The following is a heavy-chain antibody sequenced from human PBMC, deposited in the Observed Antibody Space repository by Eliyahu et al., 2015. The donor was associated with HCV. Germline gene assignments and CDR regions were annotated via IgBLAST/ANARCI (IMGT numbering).Heavy chain of an antibody. Sequence: QVQLQESGPGLVKPSETLSLTCTVSGGSISSYYWSWIRQPPGKGLEWIAYIYYSGSTNYNPSLKSRVTISVDTSKNQFSLKLSSVTAADTAVYYCARGYPYSYCTNGVCYTEYFQHWGQGTLVTVSS. CDR3: ARGYPYSYCTNGVCYTEYFQH. CDR2: IYYSGST. CDR1: GGSISSYY. D-gene: IGHD2-8*01. V-gene: IGHV4-59*01. J-gene: IGHJ1*01.